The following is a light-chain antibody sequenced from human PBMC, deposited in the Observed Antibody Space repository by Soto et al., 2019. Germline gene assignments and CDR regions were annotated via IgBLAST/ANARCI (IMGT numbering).Light chain of an antibody. V-gene: IGKV1-5*03. J-gene: IGKJ1*01. CDR2: KAS. CDR1: QTISSW. CDR3: QHSNSYSEA. Sequence: DIQMTQSPSTLSGSVGDRVTITCRASQTISSWLAWYQQKPGKAPKILIYKASTLKSGVPSRFSGSVSGTEGTITISSLKQDDGSTYYCQHSNSYSEAFGQGTKVDIK.